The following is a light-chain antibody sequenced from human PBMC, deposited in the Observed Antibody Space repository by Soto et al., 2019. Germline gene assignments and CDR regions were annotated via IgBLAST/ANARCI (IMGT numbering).Light chain of an antibody. CDR2: DAS. Sequence: DIQMTQSPSTLSASVGDRVTITCRASQSISSWLAWYQQKPGKAPKLLIYDASSLESGVPSRVSGSGSRTEFTLTISSLQPDDFATYYCQQYNTPPFFGGGTKGEIK. CDR3: QQYNTPPF. CDR1: QSISSW. J-gene: IGKJ4*01. V-gene: IGKV1-5*01.